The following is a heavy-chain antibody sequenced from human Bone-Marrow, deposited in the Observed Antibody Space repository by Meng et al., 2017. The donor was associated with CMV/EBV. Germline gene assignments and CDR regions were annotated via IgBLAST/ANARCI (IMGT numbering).Heavy chain of an antibody. CDR3: ARGRYCGGDCLDN. CDR1: GGSFSGYY. V-gene: IGHV4-34*01. CDR2: INHSGST. Sequence: QTLSLTCAVYGGSFSGYYWSWIRQPPGKGLEWIGEINHSGSTNYNPSLKSRVTISVDTSKNQFSLRLSAVTAADTAVYYCARGRYCGGDCLDNWGQGTLVTVSS. D-gene: IGHD2-21*01. J-gene: IGHJ4*02.